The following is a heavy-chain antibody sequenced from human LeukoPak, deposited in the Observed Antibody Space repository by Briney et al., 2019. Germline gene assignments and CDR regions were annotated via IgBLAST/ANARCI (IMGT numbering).Heavy chain of an antibody. V-gene: IGHV1-69*04. D-gene: IGHD6-13*01. CDR1: GGTFSTYA. CDR2: IIPILGIA. CDR3: ATRPGGSSWYLEYYFDY. Sequence: ASVKASCKASGGTFSTYAISWVRQAPGQGLEWMGRIIPILGIANYAQIFQGRVTITADKSTSTAYMELSSLRSEDTAVYYCATRPGGSSWYLEYYFDYWGQGTLVTVSS. J-gene: IGHJ4*02.